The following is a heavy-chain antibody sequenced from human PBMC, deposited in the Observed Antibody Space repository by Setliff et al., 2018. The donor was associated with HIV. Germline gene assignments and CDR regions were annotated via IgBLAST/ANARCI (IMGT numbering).Heavy chain of an antibody. J-gene: IGHJ3*02. CDR1: GFTFSSYS. CDR2: ISSSSSYI. D-gene: IGHD3-22*01. V-gene: IGHV3-21*01. Sequence: GGSLRLSCAASGFTFSSYSMNWVRQAPGKGLEWVSSISSSSSYIYYADSVKGRFTISRDNAKNSLYLQMDSLRAEDTAVYYCARYYYDSEDAFDIWGQGTMVTVSS. CDR3: ARYYYDSEDAFDI.